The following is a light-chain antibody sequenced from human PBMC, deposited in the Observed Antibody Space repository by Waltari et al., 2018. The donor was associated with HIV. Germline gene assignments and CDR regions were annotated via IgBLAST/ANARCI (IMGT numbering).Light chain of an antibody. V-gene: IGLV2-18*02. Sequence: QSALNQPPSVSGSHGQSVTISCTGASTDSRFYNIASLYPQSPGSAPKLLIYEVTIRPSGVPDRFSGSKSGNTASLTISGLQAEDEGDYYCSSYATNTWVFGGGTKLTVL. J-gene: IGLJ3*02. CDR1: STDSRFYNI. CDR2: EVT. CDR3: SSYATNTWV.